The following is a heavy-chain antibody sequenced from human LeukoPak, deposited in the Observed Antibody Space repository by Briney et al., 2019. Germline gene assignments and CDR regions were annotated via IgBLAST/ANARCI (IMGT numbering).Heavy chain of an antibody. V-gene: IGHV1-69*05. D-gene: IGHD2-15*01. CDR1: GGTFSSYA. J-gene: IGHJ5*02. Sequence: SVKVSCKASGGTFSSYAISWVRQAPGQGLEWMGGIIPIFGTANYAQKFQGRVTITTDESTSTAYMELSSLRSEDTAVYYCARGQLKGYCSGGSCYLNWFDPWGQGTLVTVSS. CDR2: IIPIFGTA. CDR3: ARGQLKGYCSGGSCYLNWFDP.